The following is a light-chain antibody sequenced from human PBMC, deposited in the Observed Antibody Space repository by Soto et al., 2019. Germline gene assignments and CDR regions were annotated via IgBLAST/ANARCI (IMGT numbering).Light chain of an antibody. CDR1: SSDVGGYNY. CDR2: QVN. Sequence: QSALTQPRSVSGSPGQSVTISCTGTSSDVGGYNYVSWYQQHPGKAPKLMIYQVNNRPSGVSNRFSGSKSGNTASLTISALQAEDEADYYCSSYTSGTTPLVFGTGTKLTVL. CDR3: SSYTSGTTPLV. J-gene: IGLJ1*01. V-gene: IGLV2-14*01.